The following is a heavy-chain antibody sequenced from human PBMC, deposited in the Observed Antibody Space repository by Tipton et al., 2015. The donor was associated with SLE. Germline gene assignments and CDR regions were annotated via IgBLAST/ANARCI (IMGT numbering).Heavy chain of an antibody. V-gene: IGHV1-8*03. Sequence: QLVQSGPEVKKSGASVKVSCKASGYTFTSYKINWVRQATGQGLEWMGWMNPNSGSTGYAEKFHGRVTITRNTSISTAYMELSSLRSDDTAVYYCARGPGSTTSCYWFDSWGQGTLVTVSS. D-gene: IGHD2-2*01. J-gene: IGHJ5*01. CDR3: ARGPGSTTSCYWFDS. CDR1: GYTFTSYK. CDR2: MNPNSGST.